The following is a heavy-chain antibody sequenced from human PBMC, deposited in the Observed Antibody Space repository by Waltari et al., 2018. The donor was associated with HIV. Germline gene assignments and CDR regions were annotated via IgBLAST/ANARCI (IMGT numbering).Heavy chain of an antibody. J-gene: IGHJ6*02. CDR2: IYYSGST. CDR3: ARAGSVFGTSPYGMDV. Sequence: QVQLQESGPGLVKPSQTLSLTCTVSGGSISSGDYYWSWIRQPPGKGLEWIGYIYYSGSTYYNPPLKSRVTISVDTSKNQFSLKLSSVSAADTAVYYCARAGSVFGTSPYGMDVWGQGTTVTVSS. CDR1: GGSISSGDYY. D-gene: IGHD2-2*01. V-gene: IGHV4-30-4*01.